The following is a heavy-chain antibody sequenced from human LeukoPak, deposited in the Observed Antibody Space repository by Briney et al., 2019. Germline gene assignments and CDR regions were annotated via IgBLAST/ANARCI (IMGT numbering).Heavy chain of an antibody. CDR1: GGSISSGDYY. CDR2: IYYSGST. CDR3: ARVVGYCSSTSCLNWFDP. J-gene: IGHJ5*02. Sequence: SETLSPTCTVSGGSISSGDYYWSWIRQPPGKGLEWIGYIYYSGSTYYNPSLKSRVTISVDTSKNQFSLKLSSVTAADTAVYYCARVVGYCSSTSCLNWFDPWGQGTLVTVSS. V-gene: IGHV4-30-4*02. D-gene: IGHD2-2*03.